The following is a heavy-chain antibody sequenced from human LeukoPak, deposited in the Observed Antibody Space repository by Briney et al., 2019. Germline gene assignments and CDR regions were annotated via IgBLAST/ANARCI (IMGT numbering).Heavy chain of an antibody. D-gene: IGHD6-19*01. CDR2: ISGSGRST. V-gene: IGHV3-23*01. CDR3: AREPERSTGLYSDAFDM. Sequence: PPGGSLRLSCAASGFSFSSYAMSWVRQAPGKGLEWVSTISGSGRSTYYTDSEKGRFTISRDNLKNSLFLQMNSLRVDDTAVYYCAREPERSTGLYSDAFDMWGQGTMVTVSS. CDR1: GFSFSSYA. J-gene: IGHJ3*02.